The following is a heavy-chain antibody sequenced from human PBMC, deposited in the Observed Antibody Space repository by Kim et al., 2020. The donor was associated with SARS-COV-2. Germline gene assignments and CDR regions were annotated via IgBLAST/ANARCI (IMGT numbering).Heavy chain of an antibody. J-gene: IGHJ4*02. D-gene: IGHD1-26*01. Sequence: GGSLRLSCAASGFTFSSYGMHWVRQAPGKGLEWVAVIWYDGSNKYYADSVKGRFTISRDNSKNTLYLQMNSLRAEDTAVYYCARAWDAAGPGAGWGQGTLVTVSS. CDR2: IWYDGSNK. CDR3: ARAWDAAGPGAG. V-gene: IGHV3-33*01. CDR1: GFTFSSYG.